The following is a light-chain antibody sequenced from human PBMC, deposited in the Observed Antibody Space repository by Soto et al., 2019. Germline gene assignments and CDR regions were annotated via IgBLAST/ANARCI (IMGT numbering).Light chain of an antibody. J-gene: IGLJ1*01. V-gene: IGLV2-14*01. CDR3: SSYTSSSTLYV. CDR1: SSDVGTYNY. Sequence: QSALTQPASVSGSPGQSITISCTGTSSDVGTYNYVSWYQQHPGKAPKLMIYEVSNRPSGVSSRFSGSKSGTTASLTISGLQAEDEADYYCSSYTSSSTLYVFGTGTKLTVL. CDR2: EVS.